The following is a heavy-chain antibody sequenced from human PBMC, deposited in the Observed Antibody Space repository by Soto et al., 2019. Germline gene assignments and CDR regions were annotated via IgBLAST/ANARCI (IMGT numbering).Heavy chain of an antibody. D-gene: IGHD2-15*01. CDR2: ISYDGSNK. V-gene: IGHV3-30*03. CDR1: GFTFSSYG. CDR3: ARGYTGYCSGGTCYWFDP. Sequence: WGSLRLYCAASGFTFSSYGMHWVRQAPGKGLEWVAVISYDGSNKYYADSVKGRFTISRDNSKNTLYLQMNSLRAEDTAVYYCARGYTGYCSGGTCYWFDPWGQGILVTVSS. J-gene: IGHJ5*02.